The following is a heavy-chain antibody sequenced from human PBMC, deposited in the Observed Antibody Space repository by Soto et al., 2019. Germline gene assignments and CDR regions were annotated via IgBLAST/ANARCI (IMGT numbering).Heavy chain of an antibody. CDR3: ASTVMGITGTIILFDY. J-gene: IGHJ4*02. V-gene: IGHV1-69*13. D-gene: IGHD1-20*01. CDR2: IIPIFGTA. CDR1: GGTFSSYA. Sequence: ASVKVSCKASGGTFSSYAISWVRQAPGQGLEWMGGIIPIFGTANYAQKFQGRVTITADESTSTAYMELSSLRSEDTAVYYCASTVMGITGTIILFDYWGQGTLVTVSS.